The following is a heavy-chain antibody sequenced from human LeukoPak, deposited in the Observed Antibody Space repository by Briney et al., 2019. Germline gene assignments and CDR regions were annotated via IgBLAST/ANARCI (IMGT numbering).Heavy chain of an antibody. J-gene: IGHJ4*02. D-gene: IGHD3-16*01. CDR1: GFTFSNYW. CDR2: INTDGTT. Sequence: GGSLRLSCAASGFTFSNYWMYWVRQAPGKGLVWIANINTDGTTTYADSVKGRFTISRDNAKDTLYLQMNSLRADDTAVHYCARVRGGNWGQGTLVTVSS. V-gene: IGHV3-74*01. CDR3: ARVRGGN.